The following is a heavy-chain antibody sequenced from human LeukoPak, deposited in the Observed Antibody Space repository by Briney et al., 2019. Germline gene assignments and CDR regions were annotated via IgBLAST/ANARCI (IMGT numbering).Heavy chain of an antibody. CDR3: ARTYYYDSSGYYYPYYYYGMDV. J-gene: IGHJ6*02. CDR2: IYYSGST. Sequence: SETLSLTRTVSGGSISSSSYYWGWIRQPPGKGLEWIGSIYYSGSTYYNPSLKSRVTISVDTSKNQFSLKLSSVTAADTAVYYCARTYYYDSSGYYYPYYYYGMDVWGQGTTVTVSS. V-gene: IGHV4-39*01. D-gene: IGHD3-22*01. CDR1: GGSISSSSYY.